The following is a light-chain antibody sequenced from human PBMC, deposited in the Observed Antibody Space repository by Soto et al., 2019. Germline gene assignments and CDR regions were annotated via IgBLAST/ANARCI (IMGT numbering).Light chain of an antibody. J-gene: IGLJ1*01. CDR1: SSDVGGYDF. V-gene: IGLV2-14*01. CDR3: SSYTRSTTQV. CDR2: QVN. Sequence: QSALTQPASVSGSPGQSITISCTGTSSDVGGYDFVSWYQHHPGKAPRLIIYQVNNRPSGVSNRFSGSKSGNTASLTISGLQPEDEADYYCSSYTRSTTQVFGTVTKVTVL.